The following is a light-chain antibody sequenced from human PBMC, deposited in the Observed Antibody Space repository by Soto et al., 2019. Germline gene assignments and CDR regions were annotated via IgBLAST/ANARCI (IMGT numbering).Light chain of an antibody. J-gene: IGLJ3*02. CDR2: EVS. CDR3: SSYTSSSARV. V-gene: IGLV2-14*01. Sequence: QSALTQPASVSGSPGQSITISCTGTSSDVGGYNYVSWYQQHPGKAPKLMSYEVSNRPSGVSNRFSGSKSGKTASLTISGLHAEDEADYYCSSYTSSSARVFGRGTKLTVL. CDR1: SSDVGGYNY.